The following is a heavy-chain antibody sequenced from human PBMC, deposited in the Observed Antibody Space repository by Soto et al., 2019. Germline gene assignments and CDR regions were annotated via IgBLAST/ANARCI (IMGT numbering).Heavy chain of an antibody. D-gene: IGHD3-10*01. CDR1: GFTFSSYA. CDR2: ISGSGGST. J-gene: IGHJ4*02. Sequence: GGSLRLSCAASGFTFSSYAMSWVRQAPGKGLEWVSAISGSGGSTYYADSVKGRFTISRDNSKNTLYLQMNSLRAEDTDVYYCAKGSGNSPLNYFDYWGQGTLVTVSS. V-gene: IGHV3-23*01. CDR3: AKGSGNSPLNYFDY.